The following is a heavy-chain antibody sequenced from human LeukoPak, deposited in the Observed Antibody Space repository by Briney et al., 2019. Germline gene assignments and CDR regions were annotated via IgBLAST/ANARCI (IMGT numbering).Heavy chain of an antibody. V-gene: IGHV1-46*01. CDR1: GYTFTSYG. CDR2: INPSGGST. D-gene: IGHD5-18*01. CDR3: AGEGYSYGYPDY. Sequence: ASVKVSCKASGYTFTSYGISWVRQAPGQGLEWMGIINPSGGSTSYAQKFQGRVTMTRDTSTSTVYMELSSLRSEDTAVYYCAGEGYSYGYPDYWGQGTLVTVSS. J-gene: IGHJ4*02.